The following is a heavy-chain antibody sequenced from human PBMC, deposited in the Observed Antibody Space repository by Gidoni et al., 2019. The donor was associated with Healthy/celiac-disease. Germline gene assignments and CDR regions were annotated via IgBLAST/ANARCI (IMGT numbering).Heavy chain of an antibody. CDR1: GGSISSGSYY. CDR3: AREGPDYYGSHYYGMDV. V-gene: IGHV4-61*02. CDR2: IYTSGST. D-gene: IGHD3-22*01. Sequence: QVQLQESGPGLVKPSQTLSLTCTVSGGSISSGSYYWSWIRQPAGKGLEWIGRIYTSGSTNYNPSLKSRVTISVDTSKNQFSLKLSSVTAADTAVYYCAREGPDYYGSHYYGMDVWGQGTTVTVSS. J-gene: IGHJ6*02.